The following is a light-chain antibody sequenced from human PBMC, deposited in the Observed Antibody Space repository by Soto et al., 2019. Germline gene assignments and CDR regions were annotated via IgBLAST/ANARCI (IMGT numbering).Light chain of an antibody. Sequence: QSALTQPASVSGSPGQSITISCTGTIYDVGAYHYVSWYQQFPDKAPKLILYAVSNRPSGISSRFSGFRSGSTASLKVSGLQPEDDGHYYCVSYTTTGALVFGGGTKLTVL. CDR1: IYDVGAYHY. CDR3: VSYTTTGALV. J-gene: IGLJ2*01. CDR2: AVS. V-gene: IGLV2-14*01.